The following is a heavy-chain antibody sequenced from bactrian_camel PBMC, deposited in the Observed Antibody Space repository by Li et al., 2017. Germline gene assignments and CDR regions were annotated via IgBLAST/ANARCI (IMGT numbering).Heavy chain of an antibody. Sequence: HVQLVESGGGSVQAGGSLRLSCVASGSDFCTSDMSWYRQAPGKEREFVATIASDDSTRYADSVKGRFTISREDGENTVSLQMNDLKPEDSGTYYCAAESKHRQSRYGDSWFPADYGQWGQGTQVTVS. CDR2: IASDDST. CDR3: AAESKHRQSRYGDSWFPADYGQ. D-gene: IGHD6*01. V-gene: IGHV3S53*01. J-gene: IGHJ4*01. CDR1: GSDFCTSD.